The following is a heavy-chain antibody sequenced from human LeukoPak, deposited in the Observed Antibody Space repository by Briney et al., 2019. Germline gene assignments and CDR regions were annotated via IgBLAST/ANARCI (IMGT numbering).Heavy chain of an antibody. CDR2: ISPKGDET. J-gene: IGHJ4*02. V-gene: IGHV1-2*02. Sequence: ASVRVSCESSRYNFGGYYIHWVRHVPRLGLEWMGWISPKGDETKCAPRFQGRVTVARDTSITTTYMDLSGLRSDDTAVYYCARGDMYFQDSSYRSLDHWGQGTLVTVSS. D-gene: IGHD2-15*01. CDR1: RYNFGGYY. CDR3: ARGDMYFQDSSYRSLDH.